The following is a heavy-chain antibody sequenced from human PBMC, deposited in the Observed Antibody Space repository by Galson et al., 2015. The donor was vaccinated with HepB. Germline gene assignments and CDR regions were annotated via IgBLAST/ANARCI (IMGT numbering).Heavy chain of an antibody. CDR1: GGSIRSGAYY. CDR3: AASTVSGAYYYMDV. V-gene: IGHV4-31*03. CDR2: IYYSGST. D-gene: IGHD4-11*01. Sequence: TLSLTCTVSGGSIRSGAYYWSWIRQHPGKGLEWIAYIYYSGSTFYNPSLKSRVTISVDTSKNQFSLILSSVTAADTAVYYWAASTVSGAYYYMDVWGKRTTVTVSS. J-gene: IGHJ6*03.